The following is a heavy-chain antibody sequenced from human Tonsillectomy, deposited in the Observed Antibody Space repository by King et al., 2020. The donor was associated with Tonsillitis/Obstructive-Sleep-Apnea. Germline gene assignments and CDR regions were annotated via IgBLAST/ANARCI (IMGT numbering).Heavy chain of an antibody. CDR2: IKSKTDGGTR. D-gene: IGHD2-21*01. J-gene: IGHJ4*02. CDR3: TTGVGRVFLYFDY. Sequence: VQLVESGGGLVKPGGSLRLSCAASGFTFSNAWMSWVRQAPGKGLEWVGRIKSKTDGGTRDYAAPVKGRFTISRDDSKNTLYLQMNSLKTEDTAVYYCTTGVGRVFLYFDYWGQGTLVTVSS. CDR1: GFTFSNAW. V-gene: IGHV3-15*01.